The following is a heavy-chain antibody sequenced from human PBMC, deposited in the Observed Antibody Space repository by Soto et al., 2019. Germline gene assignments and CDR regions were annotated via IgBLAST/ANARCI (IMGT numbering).Heavy chain of an antibody. CDR1: GYTFTNHY. CDR3: ARDEYHYGSGSSYSTLDD. J-gene: IGHJ4*02. V-gene: IGHV1-46*01. Sequence: ASVKVSCKASGYTFTNHYIHWVRQGPGQGPEWMGTINPSGDKTDYAQKFKGRVTLTSDTPTSTVYMELRSLRSEDTAIYYCARDEYHYGSGSSYSTLDDWGQGTLVTVSS. D-gene: IGHD3-10*01. CDR2: INPSGDKT.